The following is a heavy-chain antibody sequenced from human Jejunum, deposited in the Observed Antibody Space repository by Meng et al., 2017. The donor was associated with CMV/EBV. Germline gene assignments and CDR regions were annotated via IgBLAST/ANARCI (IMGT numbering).Heavy chain of an antibody. CDR1: GYTFTSYG. Sequence: QAQLVQSGAEVKKPGASVRVSCKASGYTFTSYGFNWVRQAPGQGLEWMGWISAYNGVTTYAQKVQGRVSMTTDTSTSTAYMELRSLTSDDTAVYYCAREEAPVVAATSWGQGTLVTVSS. V-gene: IGHV1-18*01. D-gene: IGHD2-15*01. J-gene: IGHJ4*02. CDR2: ISAYNGVT. CDR3: AREEAPVVAATS.